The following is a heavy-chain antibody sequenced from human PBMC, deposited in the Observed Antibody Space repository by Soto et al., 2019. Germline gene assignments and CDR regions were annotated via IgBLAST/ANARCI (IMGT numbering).Heavy chain of an antibody. CDR2: ISSSSSYI. V-gene: IGHV3-21*01. Sequence: GGSVKLSCAASGFTFSSYSMNCVRQAPGKGLEWVSSISSSSSYIYYADSVKGRFTISRDNAKNSLYLQMNSLRAEDTAVYYCARDSSLRGDNWFDPWGQGTLFTVSS. J-gene: IGHJ5*02. CDR3: ARDSSLRGDNWFDP. D-gene: IGHD6-6*01. CDR1: GFTFSSYS.